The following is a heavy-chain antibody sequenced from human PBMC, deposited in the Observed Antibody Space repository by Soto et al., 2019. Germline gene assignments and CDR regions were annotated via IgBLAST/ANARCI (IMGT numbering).Heavy chain of an antibody. CDR1: GGSFSGYY. Sequence: QVQLQQWGAGLLKPSETLSLTCAVYGGSFSGYYWSWIRQPPGKGLEWIGEINHSGSTNYNPSLKSRVTISVETSKNQFSLKLSSVTAAATAVYYCARASSYCSSTSCSPQGYYYYGMDVWGQGTTVTVSS. D-gene: IGHD2-2*01. CDR3: ARASSYCSSTSCSPQGYYYYGMDV. V-gene: IGHV4-34*01. J-gene: IGHJ6*02. CDR2: INHSGST.